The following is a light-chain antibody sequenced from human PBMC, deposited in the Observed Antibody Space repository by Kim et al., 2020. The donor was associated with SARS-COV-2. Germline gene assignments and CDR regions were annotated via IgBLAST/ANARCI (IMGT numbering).Light chain of an antibody. CDR1: TGPVTSSHF. Sequence: PGGSGPLTCSSSTGPVTSSHFPYWFQQRPGQAPRTLISDTTNTHSWTPARFSGSLLGDKAALTLSGAQPEDEADYYCLLSYSGVWVFGGGTQLTVL. V-gene: IGLV7-46*01. CDR2: DTT. CDR3: LLSYSGVWV. J-gene: IGLJ3*02.